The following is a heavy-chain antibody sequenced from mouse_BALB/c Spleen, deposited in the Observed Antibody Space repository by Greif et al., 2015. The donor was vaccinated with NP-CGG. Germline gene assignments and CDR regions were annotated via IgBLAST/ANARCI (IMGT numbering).Heavy chain of an antibody. CDR1: GFTFSDFY. CDR2: SRNKANDYTT. CDR3: AGDYYGSSYWYFDV. Sequence: EVKLMESGGGLVQPGGSLRLSCATSGFTFSDFYMEWVRQPPGKRLEWIAASRNKANDYTTEYSASVKGRFIVSRDTSQSILYLQMNALRAEDTAIYYCAGDYYGSSYWYFDVWGAGTTVTVSS. J-gene: IGHJ1*01. D-gene: IGHD1-1*01. V-gene: IGHV7-1*02.